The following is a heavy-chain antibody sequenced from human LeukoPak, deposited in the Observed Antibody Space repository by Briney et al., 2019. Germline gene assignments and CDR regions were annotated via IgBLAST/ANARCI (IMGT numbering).Heavy chain of an antibody. D-gene: IGHD1-26*01. CDR1: GFTFSSYW. CDR3: ARAYSGSYYEGAFDI. J-gene: IGHJ3*02. CDR2: IKQDGSEK. V-gene: IGHV3-7*01. Sequence: PGGSLRLSCAASGFTFSSYWMSWVRQAPGKGLEWVANIKQDGSEKYYVDSVKGRFAISRDNAKNSLYLQMNSLRAEDTAVYYCARAYSGSYYEGAFDIWGQGTMVTVSS.